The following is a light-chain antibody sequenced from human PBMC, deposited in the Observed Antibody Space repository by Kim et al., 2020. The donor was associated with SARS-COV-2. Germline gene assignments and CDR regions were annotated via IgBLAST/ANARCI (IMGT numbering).Light chain of an antibody. CDR1: ESISSW. V-gene: IGKV1-5*03. CDR3: QQYDDYPLT. CDR2: KTS. J-gene: IGKJ4*01. Sequence: ASVGDRVTITCRASESISSWLAWYQQKSGKAPKHLIYKTSDLERGVPSRFSGSGSGTDFTLTISSLQPDDFGTYYCQQYDDYPLTFGGGTKVDIK.